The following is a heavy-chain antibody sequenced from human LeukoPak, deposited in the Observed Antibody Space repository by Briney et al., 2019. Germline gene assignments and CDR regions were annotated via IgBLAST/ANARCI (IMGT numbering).Heavy chain of an antibody. V-gene: IGHV3-43D*04. CDR2: ITWDGNIA. J-gene: IGHJ4*02. Sequence: PGGSLRLSCAASGFTFDNYAMHWVRQAPGKGLEWVSHITWDGNIAYYADSVKGRFTISRDNSKNSMFLQMNRLRPDDTALYYCAKAAEGVVVPAAGFDYWGQGTLVTFSS. D-gene: IGHD2-2*01. CDR1: GFTFDNYA. CDR3: AKAAEGVVVPAAGFDY.